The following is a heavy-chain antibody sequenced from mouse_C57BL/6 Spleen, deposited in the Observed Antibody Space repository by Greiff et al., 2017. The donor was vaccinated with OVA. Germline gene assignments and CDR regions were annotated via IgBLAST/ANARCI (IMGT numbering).Heavy chain of an antibody. V-gene: IGHV1-15*01. CDR3: ARSDDDYLFAY. CDR2: IDPETGGT. J-gene: IGHJ3*01. Sequence: QVQLQQSGAELVRPGASVTLSCKASGYTFTDYEMHWVKQTPVHGLEWIGAIDPETGGTAYNQKFKGKAILTAAKSSSTAYMELRSLTSEDSAVYDCARSDDDYLFAYWGQGTLVTVSA. CDR1: GYTFTDYE. D-gene: IGHD2-4*01.